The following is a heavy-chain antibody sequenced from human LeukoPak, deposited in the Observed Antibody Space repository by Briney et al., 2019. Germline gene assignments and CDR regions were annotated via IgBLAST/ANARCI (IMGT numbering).Heavy chain of an antibody. CDR1: GFTFRTYA. V-gene: IGHV3-64*01. D-gene: IGHD3-16*01. J-gene: IGHJ4*02. Sequence: GGSLRLSCAASGFTFRTYAMHWVRQAPGKGLEYVSAISSNGGSTFYANSVKGRFTISRDNSKYTVYLQMGSLRPEDMAVYYCVTLGADYWGQGTLVTVSS. CDR2: ISSNGGST. CDR3: VTLGADY.